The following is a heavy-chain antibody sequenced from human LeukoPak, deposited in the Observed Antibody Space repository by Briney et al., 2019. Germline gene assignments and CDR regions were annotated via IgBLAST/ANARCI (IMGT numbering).Heavy chain of an antibody. D-gene: IGHD3-10*01. CDR3: ARGIRGVMGNWFDP. V-gene: IGHV4-61*02. J-gene: IGHJ5*02. CDR1: GGSISSGSYY. CDR2: MYTSGST. Sequence: SQTLSLTCTVSGGSISSGSYYWSWIRQPAGKGLEWIGRMYTSGSTNYNPSLKSRVTISVDTSKNQFSLKLSSVTAADTAVYYCARGIRGVMGNWFDPWGQGTLVTVSS.